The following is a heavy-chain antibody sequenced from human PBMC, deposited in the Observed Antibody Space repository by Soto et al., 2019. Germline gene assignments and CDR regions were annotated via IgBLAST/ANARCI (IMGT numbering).Heavy chain of an antibody. CDR1: GFTFSYFW. CDR3: VRDGGGWYFDL. J-gene: IGHJ2*01. CDR2: VKQDGSEI. V-gene: IGHV3-7*05. Sequence: EVQLVESGGGLVQPGGSLRISCEASGFTFSYFWMSWVRQAPGKGLEWVANVKQDGSEIHYVDSVKGRLTISRDNAKSSLYLQVIFLRGEDAAVHYCVRDGGGWYFDLWGRGTLVTVSS. D-gene: IGHD3-10*01.